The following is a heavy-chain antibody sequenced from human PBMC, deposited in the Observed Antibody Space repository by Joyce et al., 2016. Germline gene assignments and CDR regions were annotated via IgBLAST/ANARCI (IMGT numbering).Heavy chain of an antibody. D-gene: IGHD3-22*01. CDR2: IYSPGRT. CDR1: GGSINSYY. CDR3: ARGLHDSKGFDQ. Sequence: QVRLQESGPGLVKPSETLSLTCNVSGGSINSYYWSWIRQPAGKGLEWIGRIYSPGRTNYSPSLKSRVTMSVDTSNNRFSLGMTSMTAADTAVYYCARGLHDSKGFDQWGQGTLVSVSS. V-gene: IGHV4-4*07. J-gene: IGHJ4*02.